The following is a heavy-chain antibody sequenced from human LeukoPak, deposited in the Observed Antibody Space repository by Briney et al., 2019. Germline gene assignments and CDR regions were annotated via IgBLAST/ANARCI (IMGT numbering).Heavy chain of an antibody. CDR1: GFIFSSYD. Sequence: PGGSLRLSCAASGFIFSSYDMSWVRQAPGKGPEWVSTIRSSGVTTYYADSVKGRFTISRDNAKNTLYLQMNSLRAEDTAVYYCAKPEWELPEDYYYYMDVWGKGTTVTVSS. CDR2: IRSSGVTT. V-gene: IGHV3-23*01. J-gene: IGHJ6*03. D-gene: IGHD1-26*01. CDR3: AKPEWELPEDYYYYMDV.